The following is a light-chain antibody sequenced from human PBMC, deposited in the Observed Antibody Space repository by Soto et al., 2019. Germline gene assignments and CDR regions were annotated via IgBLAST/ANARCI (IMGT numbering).Light chain of an antibody. V-gene: IGKV3-20*01. CDR1: QTVTNTY. J-gene: IGKJ4*01. CDR3: QQYGTLPPT. CDR2: GAS. Sequence: EIVLTQSPGTLSLSPGERATLSCRASQTVTNTYLAWYQQKSGQAPKFLIYGASNRATGIPDRFSGSGSGTAFTLTISRLEPEDFAVYYCQQYGTLPPTFGGGTKVEI.